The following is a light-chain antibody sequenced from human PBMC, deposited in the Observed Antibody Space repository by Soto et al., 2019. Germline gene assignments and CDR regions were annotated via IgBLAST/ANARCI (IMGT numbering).Light chain of an antibody. CDR2: AAS. CDR3: QHPKWA. V-gene: IGKV1-9*01. CDR1: QDISGY. J-gene: IGKJ1*01. Sequence: IQLTQSPSSLSASVGDRVTITCRASQDISGYVAWYQQRPGRAPQLLIYAASALQTGVPSRFSGSGSGTDFTLTITSLQHEDFGTYYCQHPKWAFCQGTTVEI.